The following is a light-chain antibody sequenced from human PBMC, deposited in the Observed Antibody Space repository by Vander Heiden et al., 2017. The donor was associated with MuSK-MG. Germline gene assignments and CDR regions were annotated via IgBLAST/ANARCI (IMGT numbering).Light chain of an antibody. Sequence: QSVLTQPTSASGTPGQRVTISCSGSSSNIGSNVVNWYQQLPGTAPNLLIYSNNLRPSGVPDRFSGSKSGTSASLATSGLQSEDEADYYCAAWDDSMNGVVFGGGTKLTVL. J-gene: IGLJ2*01. V-gene: IGLV1-44*01. CDR1: SSNIGSNV. CDR2: SNN. CDR3: AAWDDSMNGVV.